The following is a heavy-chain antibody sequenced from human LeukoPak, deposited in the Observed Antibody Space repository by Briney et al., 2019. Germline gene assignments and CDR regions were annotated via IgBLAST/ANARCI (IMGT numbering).Heavy chain of an antibody. V-gene: IGHV3-23*01. CDR1: GFTFSSYA. CDR2: ISGSGGIT. Sequence: GGSLRLSCAASGFTFSSYAISWVRQAPGKGLEWVSAISGSGGITYYADSVKSRFTISRDNSKNTLYLQMNSLRVEDTAVYYCAKAPYNSGTYYIYYFDSWGQGTLVTVSS. J-gene: IGHJ4*02. CDR3: AKAPYNSGTYYIYYFDS. D-gene: IGHD3-10*01.